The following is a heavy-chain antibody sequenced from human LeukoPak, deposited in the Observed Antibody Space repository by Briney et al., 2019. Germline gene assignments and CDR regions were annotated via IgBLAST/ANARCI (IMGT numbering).Heavy chain of an antibody. J-gene: IGHJ4*02. Sequence: SETLSLTCTVSGGSISSYYWSWIRQPPGKGLEWSGYIYYSGSTNYNPSLKSRVTISVDTSKNQFSLKLSSVTAADTAVYYCARSSYYDILTGYYNFDYWGQGTLVTVSS. V-gene: IGHV4-59*01. CDR2: IYYSGST. D-gene: IGHD3-9*01. CDR1: GGSISSYY. CDR3: ARSSYYDILTGYYNFDY.